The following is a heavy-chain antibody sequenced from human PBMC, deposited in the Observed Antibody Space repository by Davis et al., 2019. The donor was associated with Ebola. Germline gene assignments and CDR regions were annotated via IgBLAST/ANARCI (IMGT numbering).Heavy chain of an antibody. J-gene: IGHJ4*02. D-gene: IGHD3-10*01. CDR2: ISGSGTYT. Sequence: GESLKISCAASGFTFSSYSMNWVRQAPGKGLEWVSTISGSGTYTYYADSVKGRFTISRDNSKDTLYLQMNSLRAEDTAVYYCANSRFGESHFDYWGQGTLVTVSS. V-gene: IGHV3-21*01. CDR3: ANSRFGESHFDY. CDR1: GFTFSSYS.